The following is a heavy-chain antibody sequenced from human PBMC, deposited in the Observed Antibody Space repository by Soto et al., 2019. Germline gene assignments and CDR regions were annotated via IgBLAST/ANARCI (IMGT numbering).Heavy chain of an antibody. CDR3: AKDSQTTVVTAILSY. D-gene: IGHD2-21*02. V-gene: IGHV3-30*18. CDR1: GFTFSSYG. CDR2: ISYDGTNK. J-gene: IGHJ4*02. Sequence: PGGSLRLSCATSGFTFSSYGMHWVRQTPGKGLEWVALISYDGTNKYYTDSVKGRFTISRDNSKDTVYLQMNSLRAEGTAVYYCAKDSQTTVVTAILSYWGQGTLVTVSS.